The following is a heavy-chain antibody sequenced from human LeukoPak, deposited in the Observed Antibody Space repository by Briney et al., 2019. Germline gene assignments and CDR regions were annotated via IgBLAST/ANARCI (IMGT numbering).Heavy chain of an antibody. CDR1: GFTFSNYA. D-gene: IGHD3-10*01. CDR2: ISGSGGNT. Sequence: GGSLRLSCAASGFTFSNYAMSWVRQAPGKGLEWVSGISGSGGNTYYADSVKGRFTISRDNSKNTLYLQMNSVRAEDTAVYYCVRDGAVVTSGNYPWRYFQYWGQGTLVTVSS. CDR3: VRDGAVVTSGNYPWRYFQY. V-gene: IGHV3-23*01. J-gene: IGHJ1*01.